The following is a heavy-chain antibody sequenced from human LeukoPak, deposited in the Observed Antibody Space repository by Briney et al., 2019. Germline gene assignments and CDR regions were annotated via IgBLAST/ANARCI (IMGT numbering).Heavy chain of an antibody. D-gene: IGHD5-18*01. CDR3: ARGLGYSYGNGDY. CDR1: GFTFSSYW. V-gene: IGHV3-7*01. CDR2: IKEDGSEK. Sequence: GGSLRLSCAASGFTFSSYWMAWVRQAPGKGLEWVANIKEDGSEKYYVDSVKGRFTISRDNAKNSLCLQMNSLTAGDTAVYFCARGLGYSYGNGDYWGQGTLVTVSS. J-gene: IGHJ4*02.